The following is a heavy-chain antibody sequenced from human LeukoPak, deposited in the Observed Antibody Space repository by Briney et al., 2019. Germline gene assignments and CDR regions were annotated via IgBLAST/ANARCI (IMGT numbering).Heavy chain of an antibody. J-gene: IGHJ4*02. Sequence: SETLSLTCTVSGASISSYCWTWIRQSPGKGLEWIGDVYYTGSTNYSPSLKSRVTMSVDMFNIQSSLKLRSVTAADTAVYYCASASYSDFGSDEYGPLQFDFWGQGTLVTVSS. CDR3: ASASYSDFGSDEYGPLQFDF. V-gene: IGHV4-59*01. CDR2: VYYTGST. CDR1: GASISSYC. D-gene: IGHD3-3*01.